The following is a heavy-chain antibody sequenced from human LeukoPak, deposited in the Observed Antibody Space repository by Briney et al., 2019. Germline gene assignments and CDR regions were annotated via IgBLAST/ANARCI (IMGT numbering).Heavy chain of an antibody. Sequence: ASVKVSCKASGYTFSNYGISWVRQAPGLGLEWMGWTSYNGNTNYAQKFQNRVTMTTDTSTTTAYMELRSLGSDDTAVYYCARHSGSGWQALGYWGQGTLVTVSS. J-gene: IGHJ4*02. CDR3: ARHSGSGWQALGY. V-gene: IGHV1-18*04. CDR2: TSYNGNT. D-gene: IGHD6-19*01. CDR1: GYTFSNYG.